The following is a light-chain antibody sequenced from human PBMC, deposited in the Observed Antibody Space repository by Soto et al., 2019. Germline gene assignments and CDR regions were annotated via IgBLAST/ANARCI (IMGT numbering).Light chain of an antibody. Sequence: QSALTQPPSASGSPGQSVTISCTGTSSDVGGYTYVSWYQQHPGKAPKLMIYEVSKRPSGVPDRFSGSKSGNTASLTVSGLQAEDEADYCCSSYAGSNHNWVFGGGTKLTVL. CDR3: SSYAGSNHNWV. J-gene: IGLJ3*02. CDR1: SSDVGGYTY. CDR2: EVS. V-gene: IGLV2-8*01.